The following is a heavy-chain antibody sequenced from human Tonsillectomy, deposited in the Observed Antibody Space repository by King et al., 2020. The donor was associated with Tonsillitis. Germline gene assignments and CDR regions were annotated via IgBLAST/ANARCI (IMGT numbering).Heavy chain of an antibody. Sequence: VQLVESGGGLVKPGGSLRLSCAASGFTFNNDWMSWVRQAPGKGLECGGRVKSKTDGGATDYTEPVKGRSTTARDDSKNTLYLQMNSVKTEDTVVYYCTTGVYWGQGTLVTVSS. V-gene: IGHV3-15*01. J-gene: IGHJ4*02. CDR2: VKSKTDGGAT. CDR1: GFTFNNDW. CDR3: TTGVY.